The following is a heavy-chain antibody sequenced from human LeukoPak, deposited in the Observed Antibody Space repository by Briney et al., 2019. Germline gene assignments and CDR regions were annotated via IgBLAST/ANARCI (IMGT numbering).Heavy chain of an antibody. CDR2: ISWNSGSI. J-gene: IGHJ6*02. Sequence: GGSLRLSCAASGFTFDDYAMHWVRHAPGKGLEWVSGISWNSGSIGYADSVKGRFTISRDNAKNSLYLQMNSLRAEDTALYYCAKDMRSSTDYYYYGMDVWGQGTTVTVSS. CDR3: AKDMRSSTDYYYYGMDV. CDR1: GFTFDDYA. V-gene: IGHV3-9*01. D-gene: IGHD6-13*01.